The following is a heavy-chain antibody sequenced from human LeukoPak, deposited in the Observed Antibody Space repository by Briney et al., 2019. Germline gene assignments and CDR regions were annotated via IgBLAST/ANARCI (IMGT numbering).Heavy chain of an antibody. CDR3: ASSSPPYYFDY. Sequence: SETLSLTCTVSGGSISTYYWSWIRQPPGKGLELIGYIYYSGSTQYNPSLKSRVAISLDTSKKQFSLKLSSVTAADTAVYYCASSSPPYYFDYWGQGTLVTVSS. D-gene: IGHD6-6*01. V-gene: IGHV4-59*01. CDR1: GGSISTYY. CDR2: IYYSGST. J-gene: IGHJ4*02.